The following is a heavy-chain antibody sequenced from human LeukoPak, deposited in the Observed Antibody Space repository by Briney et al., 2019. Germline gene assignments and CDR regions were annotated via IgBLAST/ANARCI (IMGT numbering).Heavy chain of an antibody. V-gene: IGHV3-74*01. CDR1: GFTFSSYW. J-gene: IGHJ4*02. D-gene: IGHD4-11*01. CDR3: TRTTGQRCFDC. CDR2: ISGGDGTNI. Sequence: PGGSLRLSCAASGFTFSSYWMHWVRQAPGKGPVWISHISGGDGTNIGYADSVKGRFTISRDNAKNTLYLQRNSLGVEDTAVYYCTRTTGQRCFDCWGQGTQVTVSS.